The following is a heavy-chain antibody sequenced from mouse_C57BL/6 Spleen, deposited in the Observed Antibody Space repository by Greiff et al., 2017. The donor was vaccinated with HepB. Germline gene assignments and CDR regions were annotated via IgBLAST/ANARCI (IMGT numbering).Heavy chain of an antibody. V-gene: IGHV1-63*01. CDR2: IYPGGGYT. CDR1: GNTFTNYW. CDR3: ARNVCCSGYVGYFYV. J-gene: IGHJ1*03. D-gene: IGHD3-2*02. Sequence: QVQLQQSGAELVRPGTSVKMSCKASGNTFTNYWLGGAKQRPGHGLEWIGDIYPGGGYTNYNEKFKGKATLTADKSSSTAYMQFISLTSEDSAIYYCARNVCCSGYVGYFYVWGTGTTVTVSS.